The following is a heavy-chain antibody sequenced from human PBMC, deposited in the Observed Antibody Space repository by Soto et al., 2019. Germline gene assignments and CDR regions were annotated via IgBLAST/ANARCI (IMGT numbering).Heavy chain of an antibody. J-gene: IGHJ5*02. CDR1: GGSISSGGYY. CDR3: ARVGGINWFAH. D-gene: IGHD3-16*01. CDR2: IYYSGST. V-gene: IGHV4-31*03. Sequence: QVQLQESGPGLVKPSQTLSLTCTVSGGSISSGGYYWSWIRQHPGKGLEWIGYIYYSGSTYYNTSLSSRVTISVDTSKNPFSLKLSSVPAADTAVYYCARVGGINWFAHWGQGTLVTVS.